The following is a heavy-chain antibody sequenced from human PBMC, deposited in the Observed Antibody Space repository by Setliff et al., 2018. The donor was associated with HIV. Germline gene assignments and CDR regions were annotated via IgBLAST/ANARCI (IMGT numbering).Heavy chain of an antibody. CDR2: IYPGDSET. D-gene: IGHD2-8*02. CDR1: GYTFTRYW. Sequence: PGESLKISCKASGYTFTRYWIGWVRQMPGKGLEWMGMIYPGDSETRYGPSFEGHVTISADKSNSTASLEWSSLKASDTGTIIYGRVVRCQALQVHVECAGGRVPAHSDPALKSLCRLCVTITIVDPSHPLKPFSRSLSHPVNGYF. CDR3: GRVVRCQALQVHVECAGGRVPAHSDPALKSLCRLCVTITIVDPSHPLKPFSRSLSHPVNGYF. V-gene: IGHV5-51*01. J-gene: IGHJ1*01.